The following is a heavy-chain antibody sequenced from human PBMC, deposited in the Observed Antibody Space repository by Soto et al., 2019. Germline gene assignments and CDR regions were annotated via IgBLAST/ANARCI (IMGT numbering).Heavy chain of an antibody. CDR2: IYYSVST. D-gene: IGHD2-15*01. V-gene: IGHV4-61*01. J-gene: IGHJ5*02. CDR1: GGSLSSISYY. Sequence: SETLSLPCTFSGGSLSSISYYWCWIRQPPGKGLPWIAYIYYSVSTSYNPSLKSRVTISVDTSKIQCSLKLSSVTASDTVVYYCARTGYCSGGSCYSNWFDPWGQGTLVTVSS. CDR3: ARTGYCSGGSCYSNWFDP.